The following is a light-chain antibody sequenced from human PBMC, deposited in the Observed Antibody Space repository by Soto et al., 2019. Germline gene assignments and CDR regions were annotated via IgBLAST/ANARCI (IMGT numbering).Light chain of an antibody. CDR2: KAS. V-gene: IGKV1-5*03. Sequence: DIQMTQSPSTLSASVGDRVTITCRASQTILTSLAWYQQKPGKAPNLLIYKASNLQGGVPSRFSGSGSETEFTLTISSLQPDDFATYYCQQYNNYPWTFGLGTKVEIK. J-gene: IGKJ1*01. CDR3: QQYNNYPWT. CDR1: QTILTS.